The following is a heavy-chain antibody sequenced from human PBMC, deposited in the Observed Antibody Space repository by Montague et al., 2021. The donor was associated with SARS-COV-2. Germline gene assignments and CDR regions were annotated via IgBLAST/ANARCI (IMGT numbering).Heavy chain of an antibody. CDR2: INHSGST. CDR1: GYSISSGYY. Sequence: SETLSLTCTVSGYSISSGYYWCCIRQPPGKGLEWIGSINHSGSTYYNPSLKSRVTLSEDTSNNQFSLQLSSVTAADTAVYYWARDVRYYDFWSGRAQTSPDYWGQGTLVTVSS. CDR3: ARDVRYYDFWSGRAQTSPDY. J-gene: IGHJ4*02. D-gene: IGHD3-3*01. V-gene: IGHV4-38-2*02.